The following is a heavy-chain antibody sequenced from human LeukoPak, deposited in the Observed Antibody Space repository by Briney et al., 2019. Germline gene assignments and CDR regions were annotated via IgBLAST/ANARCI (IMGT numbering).Heavy chain of an antibody. CDR2: IYHNGTP. CDR3: ATAPILRGEGGEHYKYGMDV. J-gene: IGHJ6*02. CDR1: IGSINSGNW. V-gene: IGHV4-4*02. Sequence: PSGTLSLTCAVSIGSINSGNWWSWVRQSPGKGLEWIGEIYHNGTPNYNPSLKSRVTISADTFKNQFSLKLTSVTAADTAVYYCATAPILRGEGGEHYKYGMDVWGQGTTVIVFS. D-gene: IGHD2-2*02.